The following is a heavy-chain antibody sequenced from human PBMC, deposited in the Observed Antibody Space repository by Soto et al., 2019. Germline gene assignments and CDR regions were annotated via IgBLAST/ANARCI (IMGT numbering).Heavy chain of an antibody. CDR2: IHYSGST. D-gene: IGHD2-15*01. V-gene: IGHV4-59*01. Sequence: SETLSLTCTVSGGSISSYYWSWIRQPPGKGLEWIGYIHYSGSTNYNPSLKSRVTISVDTSRKQFSLKLSSVTTADTAVYYCARGVVGARPDYWGQGTLVTVS. CDR3: ARGVVGARPDY. J-gene: IGHJ4*02. CDR1: GGSISSYY.